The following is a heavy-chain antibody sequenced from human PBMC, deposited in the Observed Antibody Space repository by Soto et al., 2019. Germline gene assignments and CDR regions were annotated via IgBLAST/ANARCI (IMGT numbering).Heavy chain of an antibody. V-gene: IGHV1-69*01. D-gene: IGHD3-22*01. CDR3: ARAGSGYVWFNEF. CDR2: VIPIFDII. J-gene: IGHJ4*02. Sequence: QVQLVQSEAHVKKPGSSVKVSCKSSGGTFSRFSINWVRQAPGRGLEWMGGVIPIFDIINYAEKFQGRVTITADESTNTAYMELSSLRSEDTTMYYCARAGSGYVWFNEFWGQGTLVTVSS. CDR1: GGTFSRFS.